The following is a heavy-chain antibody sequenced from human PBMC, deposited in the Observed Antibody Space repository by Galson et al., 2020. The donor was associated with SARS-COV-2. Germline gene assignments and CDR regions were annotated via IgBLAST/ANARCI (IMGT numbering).Heavy chain of an antibody. CDR3: GRERRGFYIEY. CDR1: GFSFSDHA. J-gene: IGHJ4*02. V-gene: IGHV3-30-3*01. CDR2: ITYDGSRK. Sequence: TGGPLRLSCAASGFSFSDHAMHWVRQAPGKGLEWVTVITYDGSRKHYADSVTGRFIISRDDSKNTLYLEMNNLRPEDTAVYYCGRERRGFYIEYWGQGTLVTVSS.